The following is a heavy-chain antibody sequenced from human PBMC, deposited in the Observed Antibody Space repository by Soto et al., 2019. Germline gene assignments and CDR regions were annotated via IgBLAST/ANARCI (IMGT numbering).Heavy chain of an antibody. V-gene: IGHV4-4*02. J-gene: IGHJ6*03. CDR3: ARDRMGYYYMDV. Sequence: QVQLQESGPGLVKPSGTLSLTCAVSRGSISSSNWWSWVRQPPGKGLEWIGEIYHSGSTNYNPSLKSRVTLSVDKSKNQFSLKLSSVTAADTAVYYGARDRMGYYYMDVWGKGTTVTVSS. CDR1: RGSISSSNW. D-gene: IGHD2-8*01. CDR2: IYHSGST.